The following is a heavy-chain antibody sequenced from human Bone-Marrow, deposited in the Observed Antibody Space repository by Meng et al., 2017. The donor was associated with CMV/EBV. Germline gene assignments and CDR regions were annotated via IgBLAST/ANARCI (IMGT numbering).Heavy chain of an antibody. V-gene: IGHV3-74*01. Sequence: GESLKISCAASGFTFSSYWMHWVRQAPGKGLVWVSRINSDGSSTSYADSVKGRFTISRDNAKNTLYLQMNSLRAEDTAVYYCARDPVVVPAAIPVRDNLFDPWGQGTLVTVSS. CDR1: GFTFSSYW. D-gene: IGHD2-2*02. CDR2: INSDGSST. CDR3: ARDPVVVPAAIPVRDNLFDP. J-gene: IGHJ5*02.